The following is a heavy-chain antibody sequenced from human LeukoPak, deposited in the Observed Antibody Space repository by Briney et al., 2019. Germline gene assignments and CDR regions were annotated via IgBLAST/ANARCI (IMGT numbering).Heavy chain of an antibody. V-gene: IGHV4-4*07. CDR1: GVSISSYY. Sequence: SETLSLTCTVSGVSISSYYWSWIRQPAGKGLEWIGLIHTSGSTNYNPSLKSRVTMSVDTSKNQFSLKLSSVTAADTAVYYCARDVVAAAGSFDYWGQGTQVTVSS. CDR2: IHTSGST. D-gene: IGHD6-13*01. J-gene: IGHJ4*02. CDR3: ARDVVAAAGSFDY.